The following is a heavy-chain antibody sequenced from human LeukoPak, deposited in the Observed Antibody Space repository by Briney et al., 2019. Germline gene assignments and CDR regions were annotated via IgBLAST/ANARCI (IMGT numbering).Heavy chain of an antibody. V-gene: IGHV3-43*01. CDR1: GFTFDDYT. Sequence: WGSLRLSCAASGFTFDDYTMHWVRQAPGKGLEWVSLISWDGGSTYYADSVKGRFTISRDNSKNSLYLQMNSLRTEDTALYYCAKVIAAAASDAFDIWGQGTMVTVSS. D-gene: IGHD6-13*01. CDR2: ISWDGGST. J-gene: IGHJ3*02. CDR3: AKVIAAAASDAFDI.